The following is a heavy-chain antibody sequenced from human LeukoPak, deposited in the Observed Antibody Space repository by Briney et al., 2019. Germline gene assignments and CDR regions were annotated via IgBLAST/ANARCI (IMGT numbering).Heavy chain of an antibody. CDR3: ARDLLNEGNHLDY. V-gene: IGHV4-59*12. J-gene: IGHJ4*02. Sequence: SETLSLTCTVSGGSISSYYWSWLRQPPGKGLEWIGYIYYSGSTNYNPSLKSRVTISVDTSKNQFSLKLSSVTAADTAVYYCARDLLNEGNHLDYWGQGTLVTVSS. D-gene: IGHD4-23*01. CDR1: GGSISSYY. CDR2: IYYSGST.